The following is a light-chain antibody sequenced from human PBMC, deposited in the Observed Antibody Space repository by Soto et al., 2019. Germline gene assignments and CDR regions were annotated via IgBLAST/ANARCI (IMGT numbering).Light chain of an antibody. V-gene: IGLV3-21*04. CDR1: NIGSKS. Sequence: SYELTQPPSVSVAPGKTARITCGGNNIGSKSVHWYQQKPGQAPVLVIYYDSDRPSGIPERFSGSNSGNTATLTISRVEAGDEADYYCQVWDSSSDHGVFGTGTKLPS. J-gene: IGLJ1*01. CDR2: YDS. CDR3: QVWDSSSDHGV.